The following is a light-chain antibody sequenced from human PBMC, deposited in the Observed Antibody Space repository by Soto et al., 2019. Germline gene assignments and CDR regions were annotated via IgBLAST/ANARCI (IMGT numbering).Light chain of an antibody. CDR1: QSVATSQ. CDR3: QQFASSPRT. Sequence: EIVLTQSPGTLPLSPGERATLFCRPSQSVATSQLAWYQQKPGQAPRLLIGASSRATVDPDRFIASGSETDFTLTISRLEPEDFAVYYCQQFASSPRTFGRGTKVDNK. CDR2: GAS. V-gene: IGKV3-20*01. J-gene: IGKJ1*01.